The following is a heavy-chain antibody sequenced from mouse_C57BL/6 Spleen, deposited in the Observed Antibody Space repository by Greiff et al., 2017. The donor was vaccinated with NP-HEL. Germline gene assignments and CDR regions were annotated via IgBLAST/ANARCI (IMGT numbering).Heavy chain of an antibody. D-gene: IGHD1-1*01. CDR3: AIIYYYGSSYVDYFDY. V-gene: IGHV5-17*01. CDR1: GFTFSDYG. J-gene: IGHJ2*01. CDR2: ISSGSSTI. Sequence: EVMLVESGGGLVKPGGSLKLSCAASGFTFSDYGMHWVRQAPEKGLEWVAYISSGSSTIYYADTVKGRFTISRDNAKNTLFLQMTSLRSEDTAMYYCAIIYYYGSSYVDYFDYWGQGTTLTVSS.